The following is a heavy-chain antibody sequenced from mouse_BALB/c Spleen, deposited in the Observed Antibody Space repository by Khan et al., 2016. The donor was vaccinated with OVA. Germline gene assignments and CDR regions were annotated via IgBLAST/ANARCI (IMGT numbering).Heavy chain of an antibody. D-gene: IGHD3-2*02. J-gene: IGHJ2*01. CDR3: AREEALYYFEY. CDR1: GYIFTSYW. V-gene: IGHV1-76*01. CDR2: IYPGTDNS. Sequence: QVQLKQSGAELVRPGASVKLSCKTSGYIFTSYWIHWVKQRSGQGLEWIARIYPGTDNSNYSEKLKDKATLTADKSSSTAYMQLSSLKSEDSAGYVCAREEALYYFEYWGQGTTLTVSS.